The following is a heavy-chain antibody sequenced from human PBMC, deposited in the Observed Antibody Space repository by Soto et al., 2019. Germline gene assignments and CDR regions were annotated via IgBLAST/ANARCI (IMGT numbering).Heavy chain of an antibody. J-gene: IGHJ6*02. Sequence: PGESLKICCAASGLDFSSEVMCWVRQAPGKGLEWVSSISGSGRTIYHADSMRGRFAISRDNSKNSLYLQLNNLRVDDTAVYYCAKVGPSYYYGMDVWGQGTTVTVSS. CDR1: GLDFSSEV. V-gene: IGHV3-23*01. D-gene: IGHD1-26*01. CDR3: AKVGPSYYYGMDV. CDR2: ISGSGRTI.